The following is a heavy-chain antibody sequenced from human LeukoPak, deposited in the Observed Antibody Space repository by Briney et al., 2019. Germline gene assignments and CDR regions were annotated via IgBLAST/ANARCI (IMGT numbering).Heavy chain of an antibody. CDR3: ARWGYGGNAGLDY. J-gene: IGHJ4*02. CDR1: GGSISSGGYY. D-gene: IGHD4-23*01. CDR2: IYYSGST. Sequence: SETLSLTCTVSGGSISSGGYYWRWTRQHPGKGLEWIGYIYYSGSTYYNPSLKSRVTISVDTSKNQFSLKLSSVTAADTAVYYCARWGYGGNAGLDYWGQGTLVTVSS. V-gene: IGHV4-31*03.